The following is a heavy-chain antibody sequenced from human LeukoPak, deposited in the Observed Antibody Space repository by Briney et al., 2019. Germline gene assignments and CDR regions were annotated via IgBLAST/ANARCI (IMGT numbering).Heavy chain of an antibody. D-gene: IGHD3-22*01. CDR3: ARHYYDSSGYIYYYGMDV. CDR1: GGSISSSSYY. V-gene: IGHV4-39*01. Sequence: SENLSLTCTVSGGSISSSSYYWGWIRQPPGKGLEWIGSIYYSGSTYYNPSLKSRVTISVDTSKNQFSLKLSSVTAADTAVYYCARHYYDSSGYIYYYGMDVWGQGTTVTVSS. CDR2: IYYSGST. J-gene: IGHJ6*02.